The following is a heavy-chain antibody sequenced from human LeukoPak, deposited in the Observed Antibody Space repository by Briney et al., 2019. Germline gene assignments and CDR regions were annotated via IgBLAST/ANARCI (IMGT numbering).Heavy chain of an antibody. D-gene: IGHD2-15*01. V-gene: IGHV3-48*03. CDR2: ISSSGSTI. CDR1: GFTFSSYE. Sequence: PGGSPRLSCAASGFTFSSYEMNWVRQAPGKGLEWVSYISSSGSTIYYADSVKGRFTISRDNAKNSLYLQMNSLRAEDTAVYYCARAYCSGGSCYSGWFDPWGQGTLVTVSS. CDR3: ARAYCSGGSCYSGWFDP. J-gene: IGHJ5*02.